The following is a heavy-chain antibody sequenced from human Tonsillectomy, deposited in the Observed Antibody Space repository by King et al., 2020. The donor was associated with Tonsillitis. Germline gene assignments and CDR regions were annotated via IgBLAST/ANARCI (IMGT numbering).Heavy chain of an antibody. J-gene: IGHJ6*04. Sequence: VQLVESGGGVVQPGRSLRLSCAASGLPFSSYGIHWVRQAPGKGLEWVKVIWYDGSNKYYADSVKGRFSISRDNSKNTVYLQMNSLRAEDTAVYYCARDAGNGMDVWGKGTTVTVSS. CDR3: ARDAGNGMDV. D-gene: IGHD1-26*01. CDR2: IWYDGSNK. V-gene: IGHV3-33*08. CDR1: GLPFSSYG.